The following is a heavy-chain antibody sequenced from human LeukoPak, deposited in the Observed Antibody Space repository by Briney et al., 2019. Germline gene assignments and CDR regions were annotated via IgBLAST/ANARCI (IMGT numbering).Heavy chain of an antibody. D-gene: IGHD3-10*01. J-gene: IGHJ5*02. CDR1: GFTFSSYA. CDR3: VKYYYGSGRRFDP. Sequence: GGSLRLSCAASGFTFSSYAMSWVRQAPGKGLEWVSAISGSGGSTYYADSVKGRFTISRDNSMNTLYLQMNSLRAEDTAVYYCVKYYYGSGRRFDPWGQGTLVTVSS. V-gene: IGHV3-23*01. CDR2: ISGSGGST.